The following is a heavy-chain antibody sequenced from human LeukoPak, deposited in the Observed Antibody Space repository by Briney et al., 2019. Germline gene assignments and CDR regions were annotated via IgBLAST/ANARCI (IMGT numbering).Heavy chain of an antibody. J-gene: IGHJ4*02. D-gene: IGHD3-3*01. CDR3: ARAPRGYYPYFDY. CDR2: ISYDGSNK. Sequence: PGGSLRLSCAASEFTFSIYTMHWVRQAPGKGLEWVAVISYDGSNKYYADSVKGRFTISRDNSKNTLYLQMNSLRAEDATMYYCARAPRGYYPYFDYWGQGTLVTVSS. V-gene: IGHV3-30*04. CDR1: EFTFSIYT.